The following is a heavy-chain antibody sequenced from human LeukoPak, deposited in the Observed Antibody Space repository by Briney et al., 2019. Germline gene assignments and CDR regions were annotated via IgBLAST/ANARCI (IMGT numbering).Heavy chain of an antibody. CDR2: MNPNSGNT. J-gene: IGHJ3*02. CDR3: ASGSHGYSSGWSSDDSFDI. Sequence: ASVKVSCKASGYTFTTYDINRVRQATGQGLEWMGWMNPNSGNTGYAQKFQGRVTITRNTSISTAYMELSSLRSEDTAVYYCASGSHGYSSGWSSDDSFDIWGQGTMVTVSS. D-gene: IGHD6-19*01. V-gene: IGHV1-8*03. CDR1: GYTFTTYD.